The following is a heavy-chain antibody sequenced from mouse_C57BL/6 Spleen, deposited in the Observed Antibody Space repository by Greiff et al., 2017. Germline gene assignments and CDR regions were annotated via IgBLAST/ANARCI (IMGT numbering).Heavy chain of an antibody. J-gene: IGHJ4*01. CDR1: GYTFTSYW. CDR3: ARLTTVVATDAMDY. V-gene: IGHV1-69*01. CDR2: LDPSDSYT. D-gene: IGHD1-1*01. Sequence: QVQLKQPGAELVMPGASVKLSCKASGYTFTSYWMHWVKQRPGQGLEWIGELDPSDSYTNYNQKFKGKSTLTVDKSSSTAYMQLSSLTSEDSAVYYCARLTTVVATDAMDYWGQGTSVTVSS.